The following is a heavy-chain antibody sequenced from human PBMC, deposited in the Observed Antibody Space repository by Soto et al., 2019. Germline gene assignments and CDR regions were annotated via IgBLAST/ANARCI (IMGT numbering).Heavy chain of an antibody. CDR3: ARSQGSSTSLEIYYYYYYGMDV. J-gene: IGHJ6*02. CDR1: GGTFSSYA. V-gene: IGHV1-69*01. CDR2: IIPISGTA. Sequence: QVQLVQSGAEVKKPGSSVKVSCKASGGTFSSYAISWVRQAPGQGLEWMGGIIPISGTANYAQKFQGRVTITADESTSPAYMELSRLRSEDTAAYYCARSQGSSTSLEIYYYYYYGMDVWCQGTTVTVSS. D-gene: IGHD2-2*01.